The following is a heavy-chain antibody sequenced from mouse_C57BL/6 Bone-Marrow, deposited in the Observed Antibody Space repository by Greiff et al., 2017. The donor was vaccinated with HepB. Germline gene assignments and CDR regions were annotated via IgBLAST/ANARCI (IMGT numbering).Heavy chain of an antibody. CDR1: GFTFSSYT. Sequence: EVKLVESGGGLVKPGGSLKLSCAASGFTFSSYTMSWVRQTPEKRLEWVATISGGGGNTYYPDSVKGRFTISRDTAKNTLYLQMSRLRSEDTALYYCARHDDGYSVYFDYWGQGTTLTVSS. CDR3: ARHDDGYSVYFDY. J-gene: IGHJ2*01. V-gene: IGHV5-9*01. D-gene: IGHD2-3*01. CDR2: ISGGGGNT.